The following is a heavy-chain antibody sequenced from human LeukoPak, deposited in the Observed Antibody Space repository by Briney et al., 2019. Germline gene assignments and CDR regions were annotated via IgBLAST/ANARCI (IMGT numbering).Heavy chain of an antibody. CDR1: GGSISSYY. D-gene: IGHD3-3*01. Sequence: SETLSLTCTVSGGSISSYYWSWIRQPPGKGLEWIGYIYYSGSTNYNPSLKSRVTISVDTSKNQFSLKLSSVTAADTAVYYCARVWEYYDFWSGSERDDAFDIWGQGTMVTVSS. J-gene: IGHJ3*02. CDR3: ARVWEYYDFWSGSERDDAFDI. V-gene: IGHV4-59*08. CDR2: IYYSGST.